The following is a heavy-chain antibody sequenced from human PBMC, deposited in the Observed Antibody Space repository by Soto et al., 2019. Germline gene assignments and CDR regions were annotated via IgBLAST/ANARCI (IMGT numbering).Heavy chain of an antibody. Sequence: ASVKVSCKASGYTFTSYDINWVRQATGQGLEWMGWMNPNSGNTGYAQKFQGRVTITADESTSTAYMELSSLRSEDTAVYYCAIEYSSSPPYYPIGYWGQGTLVTVSS. CDR1: GYTFTSYD. CDR2: MNPNSGNT. D-gene: IGHD6-6*01. CDR3: AIEYSSSPPYYPIGY. V-gene: IGHV1-8*01. J-gene: IGHJ4*02.